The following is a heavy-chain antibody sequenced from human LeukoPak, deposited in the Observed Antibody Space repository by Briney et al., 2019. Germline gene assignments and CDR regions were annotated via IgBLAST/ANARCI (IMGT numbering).Heavy chain of an antibody. CDR3: AREPGVVPAAPFDY. Sequence: PSETLSLTCTVSGGSISSYYWSWIRQPPGKGLEWIGYIYYSGSTNYNPSLKSRVTISVDTSKNQFSLKLSSVTAADTAVYYCAREPGVVPAAPFDYWGQGTLVTVSS. D-gene: IGHD2-2*01. CDR1: GGSISSYY. J-gene: IGHJ4*02. V-gene: IGHV4-59*12. CDR2: IYYSGST.